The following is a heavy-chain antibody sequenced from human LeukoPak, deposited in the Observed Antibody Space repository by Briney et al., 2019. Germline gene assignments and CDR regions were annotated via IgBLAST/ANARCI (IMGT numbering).Heavy chain of an antibody. D-gene: IGHD2/OR15-2a*01. CDR3: AKGRDRYVYGGFDY. J-gene: IGHJ4*02. CDR2: ISDHNT. CDR1: GFSFSSYA. V-gene: IGHV3-23*01. Sequence: PGGSLRLSCAVSGFSFSSYAMGWVRQAPGKGLEWVSIISDHNTWYADSVKGRFTISRDNSKNTLYLQMNSLRGEDTAVYYCAKGRDRYVYGGFDYWGQGTLVTVSS.